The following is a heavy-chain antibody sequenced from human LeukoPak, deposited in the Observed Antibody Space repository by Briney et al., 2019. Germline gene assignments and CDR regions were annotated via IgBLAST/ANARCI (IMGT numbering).Heavy chain of an antibody. V-gene: IGHV4-59*01. Sequence: LETLSLTRTVSGGSISSYYWSWIGQPPGKGLEWIGYIYYSGSTNYNPSFKSRVTISVDTSKNQFSLKLSSVTAADTAVYCCARGRSSYYMDVWGKGTTVTVSS. CDR3: ARGRSSYYMDV. J-gene: IGHJ6*03. CDR2: IYYSGST. CDR1: GGSISSYY.